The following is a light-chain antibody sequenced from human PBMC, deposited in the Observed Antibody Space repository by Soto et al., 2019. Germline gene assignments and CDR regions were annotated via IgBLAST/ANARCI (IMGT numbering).Light chain of an antibody. CDR3: QQTDSYPST. J-gene: IGKJ4*01. Sequence: DIQMTQSPSTLSGSLGDRVTITCRASQTISSWLAWYQQKPGKAPKLLISDASSLETGVPSRFSGSGSGTDFTLTINSLQPEDFATYYCQQTDSYPSTFGGGTKVDI. V-gene: IGKV1-5*01. CDR2: DAS. CDR1: QTISSW.